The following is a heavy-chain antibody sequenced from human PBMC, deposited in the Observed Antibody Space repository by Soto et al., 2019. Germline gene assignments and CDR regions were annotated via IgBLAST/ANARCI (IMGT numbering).Heavy chain of an antibody. D-gene: IGHD3-10*01. V-gene: IGHV3-48*02. Sequence: PGGSLRLSCAASGFTFSSYSMNWVRQAPGKGLEWVSYISSSSSTIYYADSVKGRFTISRDNAKNSLYLQMNSLRDEDTAVYYCARLNYYGSGTPGYGMDVWGQGTTVTVSS. CDR2: ISSSSSTI. J-gene: IGHJ6*02. CDR3: ARLNYYGSGTPGYGMDV. CDR1: GFTFSSYS.